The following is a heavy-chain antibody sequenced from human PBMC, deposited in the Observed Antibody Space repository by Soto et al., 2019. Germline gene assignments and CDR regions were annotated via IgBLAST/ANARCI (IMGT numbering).Heavy chain of an antibody. CDR2: INHSGST. CDR3: ARAYYDTKAYSLEP. CDR1: GGSFSGYY. J-gene: IGHJ5*02. D-gene: IGHD3-16*01. Sequence: SETLSLTCAVYGGSFSGYYWSWIRQPPGKGLEWIGEINHSGSTNYNPSLKSRVTISVDTSKNQFSLKLSSVAAADTAVYYCARAYYDTKAYSLEPWGLGTLVTVSS. V-gene: IGHV4-34*01.